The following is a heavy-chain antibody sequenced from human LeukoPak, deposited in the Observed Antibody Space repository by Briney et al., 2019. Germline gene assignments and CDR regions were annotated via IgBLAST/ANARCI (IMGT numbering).Heavy chain of an antibody. CDR2: ISAYNGNT. Sequence: ASVKVSCKASGYTFTSYGISSVRQAPGQGLEWMGWISAYNGNTNYAQKLQGRVTMTTDTSTSTAYMELRSLRSDDTAVYYCARLPSAAGTLDYWGQGTLVTVSS. CDR1: GYTFTSYG. D-gene: IGHD6-13*01. V-gene: IGHV1-18*01. CDR3: ARLPSAAGTLDY. J-gene: IGHJ4*02.